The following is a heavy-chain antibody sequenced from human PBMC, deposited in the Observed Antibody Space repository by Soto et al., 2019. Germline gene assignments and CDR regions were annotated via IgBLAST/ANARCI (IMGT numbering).Heavy chain of an antibody. J-gene: IGHJ5*02. CDR3: AKEMSYPVYASAINGRLDP. Sequence: GGSLRLSCAASGFTFSSYALNWVRQAPGKGLEWVSSISGSGDNTYYADSVKGRFTISRDNSKNTVYLQMSSLRAEDTAAYYFAKEMSYPVYASAINGRLDPWGQGTLVTDSS. D-gene: IGHD2-8*01. V-gene: IGHV3-23*01. CDR1: GFTFSSYA. CDR2: ISGSGDNT.